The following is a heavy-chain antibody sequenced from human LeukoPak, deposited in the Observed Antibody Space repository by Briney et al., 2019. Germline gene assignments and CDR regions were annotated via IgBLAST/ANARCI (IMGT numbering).Heavy chain of an antibody. J-gene: IGHJ4*02. CDR1: GFTFSSYA. CDR3: AREVTIVGAPTFDY. V-gene: IGHV3-30-3*01. Sequence: GGSLRLSCAASGFTFSSYAMHWVRQAPGKGLEWVAVISYDGSNKYYADSVKGRFTISRDNSKNMLYLQMNSLRAEGTAVYYCAREVTIVGAPTFDYWGQGTLVTVSS. CDR2: ISYDGSNK. D-gene: IGHD1-26*01.